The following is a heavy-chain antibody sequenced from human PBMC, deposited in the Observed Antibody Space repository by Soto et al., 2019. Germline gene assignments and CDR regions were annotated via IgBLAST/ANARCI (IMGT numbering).Heavy chain of an antibody. CDR1: GGSISSSTYY. CDR2: IYYSGST. V-gene: IGHV4-39*02. CDR3: ARPGGSGWFYFDS. Sequence: SETLSLTCTVSGGSISSSTYYWGWIRQPPGKGLEWIGSIYYSGSTYYNPSLKSRVTISVDTSKNHFSLKLTSVTAADTAVYYCARPGGSGWFYFDSWGQGSQVTVSS. J-gene: IGHJ4*02. D-gene: IGHD6-13*01.